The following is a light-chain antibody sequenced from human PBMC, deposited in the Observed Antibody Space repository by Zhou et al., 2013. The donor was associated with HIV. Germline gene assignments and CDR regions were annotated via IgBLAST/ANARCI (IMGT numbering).Light chain of an antibody. Sequence: EIVLTQSPGTLSLSPGQRATLSCRASQTVTNNFLAWYQQKSGQAPRLLIDGASKRATGIPDRFSGSGSGTDFTLTISSLQPEDFATYYCLQDSSYPRTFGPGTKVEMK. J-gene: IGKJ2*02. CDR2: GAS. V-gene: IGKV3-20*01. CDR1: QTVTNNF. CDR3: LQDSSYPRT.